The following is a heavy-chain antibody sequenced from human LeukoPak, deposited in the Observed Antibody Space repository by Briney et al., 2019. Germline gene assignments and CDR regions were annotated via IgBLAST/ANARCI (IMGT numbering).Heavy chain of an antibody. CDR2: INPSGGST. CDR3: ARDGIAAAGTPYYFDY. Sequence: ASVKVSCKASGYTFTSYYMHWMRQAPGQGLEWMGIINPSGGSTSYAQKFQGRVTMTRDTSTSTVYMELSSLRSEDTAVYYCARDGIAAAGTPYYFDYWGQGTLVTVSS. V-gene: IGHV1-46*01. CDR1: GYTFTSYY. J-gene: IGHJ4*02. D-gene: IGHD6-13*01.